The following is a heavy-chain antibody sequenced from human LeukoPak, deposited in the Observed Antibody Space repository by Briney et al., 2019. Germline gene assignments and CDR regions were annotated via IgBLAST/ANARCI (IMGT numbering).Heavy chain of an antibody. V-gene: IGHV3-30*04. J-gene: IGHJ4*02. D-gene: IGHD5-18*01. Sequence: GRSLRLSCAASGFTFSSYAMHWVRQAPGKGLEWVAVISYDGSNKYYADSVKGRFTISRDNAKNSLYLQMNSLRAEDTALYHCARAGYSYGGPPDYWGQGTLVTVSS. CDR2: ISYDGSNK. CDR1: GFTFSSYA. CDR3: ARAGYSYGGPPDY.